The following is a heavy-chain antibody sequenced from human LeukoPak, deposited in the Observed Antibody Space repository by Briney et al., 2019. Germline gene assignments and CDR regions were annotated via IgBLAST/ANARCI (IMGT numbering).Heavy chain of an antibody. CDR2: IKQDGREK. CDR3: AKSSSSWRYFDY. V-gene: IGHV3-7*03. J-gene: IGHJ4*02. CDR1: GFTFSSYW. D-gene: IGHD6-13*01. Sequence: GGSLRLSCAASGFTFSSYWMSWVRQAPGKGLEWVANIKQDGREKYYVDAVKGRFTISRDNAKNSLYLQMNSLRAEDTAVYYCAKSSSSWRYFDYWAREPWSPSPQ.